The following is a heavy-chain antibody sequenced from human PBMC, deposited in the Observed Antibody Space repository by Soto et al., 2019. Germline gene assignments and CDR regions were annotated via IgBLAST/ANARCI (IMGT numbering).Heavy chain of an antibody. CDR2: IYYSGRA. J-gene: IGHJ4*02. D-gene: IGHD3-16*01. CDR3: ARSKSGKTYDRGGYVDY. V-gene: IGHV4-39*01. Sequence: QLQLQESGPGLVKPSETLSLTCTVSGGSITSSSYYWGWIRQPPGKGLEWIGSIYYSGRAYYSPXPKTRAPFAVSXSXTXXSRTLSSVTAAGTAVYYCARSKSGKTYDRGGYVDYWGRGTLVTVSS. CDR1: GGSITSSSYY.